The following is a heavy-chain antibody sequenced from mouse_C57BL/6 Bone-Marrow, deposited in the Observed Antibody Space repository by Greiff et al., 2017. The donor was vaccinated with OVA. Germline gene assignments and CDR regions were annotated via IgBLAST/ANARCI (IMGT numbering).Heavy chain of an antibody. Sequence: QVQLQQSGAELVRPGASVKLSCKASGYTFTDYYINWVKQRPGQGLELIARIYPGSGNTYYNEKFKGKATLTAEKSSSTAYMQLSSLTSEDSAVYFCSYYYGSSPYYARDYWGQGTSVTVSS. CDR3: SYYYGSSPYYARDY. V-gene: IGHV1-76*01. D-gene: IGHD1-1*01. J-gene: IGHJ4*01. CDR2: IYPGSGNT. CDR1: GYTFTDYY.